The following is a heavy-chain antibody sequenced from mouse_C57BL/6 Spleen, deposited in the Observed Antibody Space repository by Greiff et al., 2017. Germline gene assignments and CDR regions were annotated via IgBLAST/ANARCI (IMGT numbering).Heavy chain of an antibody. V-gene: IGHV1-59*01. CDR3: ARGEDY. Sequence: QVQLQQPGAELVRPGTSVKLSCKASGYTFTSYWMHWVKQRPGQGLEWIGVIDPSDSYTNYNQKFKGKATLTVDTSSSTAYMQLSSLTSEDSAVYYCARGEDYWGQGTTLTVSS. CDR2: IDPSDSYT. CDR1: GYTFTSYW. J-gene: IGHJ2*01.